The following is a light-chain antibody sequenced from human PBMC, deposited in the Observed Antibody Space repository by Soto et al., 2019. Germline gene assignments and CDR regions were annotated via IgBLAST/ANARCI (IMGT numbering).Light chain of an antibody. CDR1: QSVSSN. J-gene: IGKJ1*01. Sequence: EIVMTQSPATLSVSPGERATLSCRASQSVSSNLAGYQQKPGQAPRLLIYGASTRATGIPARFSGSGSGTEFTLTISSLQSEDCAVYYCQQYNNWPWTFGQVTKVEIK. CDR2: GAS. CDR3: QQYNNWPWT. V-gene: IGKV3-15*01.